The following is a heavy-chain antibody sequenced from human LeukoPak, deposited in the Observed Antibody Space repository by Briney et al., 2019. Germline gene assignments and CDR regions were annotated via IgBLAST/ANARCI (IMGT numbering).Heavy chain of an antibody. D-gene: IGHD4-17*01. V-gene: IGHV3-23*01. CDR1: GFTFTNYA. CDR2: IGGSGGST. CDR3: AKQYGYGDHTEGI. J-gene: IGHJ4*02. Sequence: GGSLRLSCAASGFTFTNYAMSWVRQAPGKGLEWVSAIGGSGGSTYYADSVKGRFTISRDNSKNTLYLQMNSLRAEDTAVYYCAKQYGYGDHTEGIWGQGTLVTVSS.